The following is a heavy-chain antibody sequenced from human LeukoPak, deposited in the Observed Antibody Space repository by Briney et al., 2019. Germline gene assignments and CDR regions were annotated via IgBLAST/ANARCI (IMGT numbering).Heavy chain of an antibody. CDR3: ARGKGEYSSSWYASTLRNWFDP. V-gene: IGHV4-34*01. CDR1: GGSFSGYY. D-gene: IGHD6-13*01. Sequence: SETLSLTCAVYGGSFSGYYWSWIRQPPGKGLEWIGEINHSGSTNYNPSLKSRVTISVDTSKNQFSLKLSSVTAADTAVYYCARGKGEYSSSWYASTLRNWFDPWGQGTLVTVSS. CDR2: INHSGST. J-gene: IGHJ5*02.